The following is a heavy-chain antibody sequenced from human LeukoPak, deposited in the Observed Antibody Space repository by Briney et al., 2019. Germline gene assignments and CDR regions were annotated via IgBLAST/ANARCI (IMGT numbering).Heavy chain of an antibody. CDR2: ISSSGNTI. CDR3: ARSRYFYGDYEVGDY. CDR1: GFTFSSYE. Sequence: GGSLRLSCAASGFTFSSYEMNWVRQAPGKGLEWVSYISSSGNTIYYADSVKGRFTISRDNAKNSLYLQMNSLRAEDTAVYYCARSRYFYGDYEVGDYWGQGTLVTVSS. D-gene: IGHD4-17*01. J-gene: IGHJ4*02. V-gene: IGHV3-48*03.